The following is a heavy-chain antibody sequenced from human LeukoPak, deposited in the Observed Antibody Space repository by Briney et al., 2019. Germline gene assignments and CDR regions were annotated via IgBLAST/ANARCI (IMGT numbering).Heavy chain of an antibody. CDR3: AHLGYCSGGSCYSTEYFQH. V-gene: IGHV2-5*02. Sequence: SGPTLVNPTQTLTLTCTFSGFSLSTSGVGVGWIRQPPGKALEWLALIYWDDDKRYSPSLKSRLTITKDTSKNQVVLTMTNMDPVDTATYYCAHLGYCSGGSCYSTEYFQHWGQGTLVTVSS. CDR1: GFSLSTSGVG. CDR2: IYWDDDK. J-gene: IGHJ1*01. D-gene: IGHD2-15*01.